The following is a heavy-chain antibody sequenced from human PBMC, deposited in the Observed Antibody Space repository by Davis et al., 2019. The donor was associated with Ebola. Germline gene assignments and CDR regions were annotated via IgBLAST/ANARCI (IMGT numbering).Heavy chain of an antibody. V-gene: IGHV5-51*01. J-gene: IGHJ4*02. CDR3: ARKGGTTLVTFDN. CDR1: GYTFTSYW. CDR2: IYPGDSNT. Sequence: GESLKISCKGSGYTFTSYWIGWVRQMPGKDLEWMGLIYPGDSNTKYNPSFQGQVTISADTSISTAYLQWNILKASDTAIYYCARKGGTTLVTFDNWGQGTLVTVSS. D-gene: IGHD1-7*01.